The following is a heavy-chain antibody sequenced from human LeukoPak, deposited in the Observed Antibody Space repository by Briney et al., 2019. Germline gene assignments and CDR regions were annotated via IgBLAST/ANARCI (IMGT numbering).Heavy chain of an antibody. V-gene: IGHV3-66*01. CDR1: GFTVSSNY. CDR3: MKLPTMIIVIDTDFEY. Sequence: GGSLRLSCAASGFTVSSNYMSWVRQAPGKGLEWVSVIYSGGSTYYADSVKGRFTISRDNSKNTLYLQMNSLRAEDTALYYCMKLPTMIIVIDTDFEYWGQGAQVTVSS. CDR2: IYSGGST. D-gene: IGHD2-21*01. J-gene: IGHJ4*02.